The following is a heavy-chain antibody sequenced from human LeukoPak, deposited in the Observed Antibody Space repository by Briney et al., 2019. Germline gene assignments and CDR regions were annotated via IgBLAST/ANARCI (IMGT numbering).Heavy chain of an antibody. CDR3: ARERYYYDSSGYYYEYNWFDP. V-gene: IGHV5-51*03. D-gene: IGHD3-22*01. CDR1: GYSFTSYW. J-gene: IGHJ5*02. Sequence: GESLKIXCKGSGYSFTSYWIGWVRQMPGKGLEWMGIIYPGDSDTRYSPSFQGQVTISADKSISTAYLQWSSLKASDTAMYYCARERYYYDSSGYYYEYNWFDPWGQGTLVTVSS. CDR2: IYPGDSDT.